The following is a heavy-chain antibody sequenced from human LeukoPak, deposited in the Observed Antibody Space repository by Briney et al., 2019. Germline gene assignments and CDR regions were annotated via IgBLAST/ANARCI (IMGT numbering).Heavy chain of an antibody. V-gene: IGHV4-59*01. D-gene: IGHD4-17*01. Sequence: PSETLSLTCAVYGGSFSGYYWSWIRQPPGKGLEWIGYIYYSGSTNYNPSLKSRVTISVDTSKNQFSLKLSSVTAADTAVYYCARVKESHDYGASADWYFDLWGRGTLVTVSS. CDR1: GGSFSGYY. CDR2: IYYSGST. J-gene: IGHJ2*01. CDR3: ARVKESHDYGASADWYFDL.